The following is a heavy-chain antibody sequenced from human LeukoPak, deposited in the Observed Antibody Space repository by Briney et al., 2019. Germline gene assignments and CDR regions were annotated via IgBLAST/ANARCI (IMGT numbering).Heavy chain of an antibody. CDR1: GFTFSSYG. J-gene: IGHJ4*02. Sequence: GGSLRLSCAASGFTFSSYGMHWVRQAPGKGLEWVAYIQYDGSNEQYAHSVKGRFTISRDNSKNTLYLQMNSLRAEDTAVYYCAKSGYNRFDYWGQGTLVTVSS. D-gene: IGHD5-24*01. V-gene: IGHV3-30*02. CDR2: IQYDGSNE. CDR3: AKSGYNRFDY.